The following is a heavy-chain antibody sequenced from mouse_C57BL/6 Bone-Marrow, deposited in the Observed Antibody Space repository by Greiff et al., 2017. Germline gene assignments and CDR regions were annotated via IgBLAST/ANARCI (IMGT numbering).Heavy chain of an antibody. J-gene: IGHJ2*01. CDR1: GFTFSDYY. Sequence: DVKLQESEGGLVQPGCSMKLSCTASGFTFSDYYMAWVRQVPEKGLEWVANINYDGSSTYYMDPLKSRFIISRDNAKNILYLQMSSLKSEDTATYYCARVSYYDGYYFDYWGQGTTLTVSS. CDR3: ARVSYYDGYYFDY. CDR2: INYDGSST. D-gene: IGHD1-1*02. V-gene: IGHV5-16*01.